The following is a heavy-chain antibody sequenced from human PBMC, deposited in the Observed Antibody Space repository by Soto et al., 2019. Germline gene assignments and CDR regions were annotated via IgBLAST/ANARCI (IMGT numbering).Heavy chain of an antibody. CDR3: AKDWDLLRAFDL. V-gene: IGHV3-23*01. Sequence: PGGSLRLSCASSGFTFISYAMSWVRQAPGKGLEWVSGISASGGRTYYADSVKGRFTISRDNSKNTMYLQMNSLRVEDTAVYKCAKDWDLLRAFDLWGQGTMVTVSS. CDR1: GFTFISYA. CDR2: ISASGGRT. J-gene: IGHJ3*01. D-gene: IGHD1-26*01.